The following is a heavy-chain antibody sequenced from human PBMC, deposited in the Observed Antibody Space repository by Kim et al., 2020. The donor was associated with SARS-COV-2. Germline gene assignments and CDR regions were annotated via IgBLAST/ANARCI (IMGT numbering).Heavy chain of an antibody. CDR2: IYSGGST. D-gene: IGHD6-13*01. J-gene: IGHJ4*02. CDR1: GFTVSSNY. CDR3: ARDYPAYSSTY. Sequence: GGSLRLSCAASGFTVSSNYMSWVRQAPGKGLEWISVIYSGGSTYYADSVKGRFTISRDNSKNTLYLQMNSLRAEDTAVYYCARDYPAYSSTYWGQGTLVTVSS. V-gene: IGHV3-53*01.